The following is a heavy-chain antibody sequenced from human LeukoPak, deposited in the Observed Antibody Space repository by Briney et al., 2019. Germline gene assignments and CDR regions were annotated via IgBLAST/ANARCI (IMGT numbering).Heavy chain of an antibody. CDR3: TRLVGAND. CDR2: IRNKANSYTT. V-gene: IGHV3-72*01. Sequence: GGSLRLSCAASGFTFSDHAMDWVRQAPEKGLEWVGRIRNKANSYTTEYAASVQGRFTVSRDDSKNSLYLQMNSMKTEDTAVYYCTRLVGANDWGQGTLVTVSS. J-gene: IGHJ4*02. D-gene: IGHD1-26*01. CDR1: GFTFSDHA.